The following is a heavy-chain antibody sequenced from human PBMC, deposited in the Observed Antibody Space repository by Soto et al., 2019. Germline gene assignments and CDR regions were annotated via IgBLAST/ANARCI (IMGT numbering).Heavy chain of an antibody. CDR1: RFTFSNYG. Sequence: QVQLVESGGGVVQPGRSLRLSCAASRFTFSNYGMHWVRQTPGKGLEWVAVISYDGSNKYYADSVKGRFTISRDNSKNTRYLHMNILRAEDMAVYYCVKGSYHYFGFWGQGALVTVSS. CDR2: ISYDGSNK. D-gene: IGHD2-15*01. V-gene: IGHV3-30*18. CDR3: VKGSYHYFGF. J-gene: IGHJ4*02.